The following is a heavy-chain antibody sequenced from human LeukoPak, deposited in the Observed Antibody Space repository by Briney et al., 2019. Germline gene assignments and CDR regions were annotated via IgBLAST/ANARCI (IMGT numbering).Heavy chain of an antibody. D-gene: IGHD5-18*01. CDR1: GGSISSYY. CDR3: ARKTPMAEAYYFDY. CDR2: TYNSVTT. Sequence: SETLSLTCTVAGGSISSYYWSWIRQPPGKGPEWIGYTYNSVTTNYNPSLKSRVTISLDTSKNQFSLKLTSVTAADTAVYYCARKTPMAEAYYFDYWGQGTLVTVSS. J-gene: IGHJ4*02. V-gene: IGHV4-59*01.